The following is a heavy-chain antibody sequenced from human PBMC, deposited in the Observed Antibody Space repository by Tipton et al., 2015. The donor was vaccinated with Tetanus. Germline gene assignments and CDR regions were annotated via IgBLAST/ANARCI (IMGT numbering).Heavy chain of an antibody. J-gene: IGHJ4*02. CDR3: VRANYELPKKGPFDY. CDR2: IEYNGIT. D-gene: IGHD1-7*01. CDR1: SGSIRTTY. Sequence: TLSLTCAVSSGSIRTTYWSWIRQSPGKGLEWIGFIEYNGITNYHPSLRSRVRISVDSSTSQFSLRLASVTAADTAVYYCVRANYELPKKGPFDYWGPGCLVIVSS. V-gene: IGHV4-59*01.